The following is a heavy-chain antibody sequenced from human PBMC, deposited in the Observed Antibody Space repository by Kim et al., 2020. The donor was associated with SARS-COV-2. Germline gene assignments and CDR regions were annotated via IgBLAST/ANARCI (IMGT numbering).Heavy chain of an antibody. V-gene: IGHV1-69*13. CDR2: IIPIFGTA. D-gene: IGHD3-3*01. J-gene: IGHJ6*03. Sequence: SVKVSCKASGGTFSSYAISWVRQAPGQGLEWMGGIIPIFGTANYAQKFQGRVTITADESTSTAYMELSSLRSEDTAVYYCARDKPRPEDDFWSGYYTSYYYMDVWGKGTTVTVSS. CDR3: ARDKPRPEDDFWSGYYTSYYYMDV. CDR1: GGTFSSYA.